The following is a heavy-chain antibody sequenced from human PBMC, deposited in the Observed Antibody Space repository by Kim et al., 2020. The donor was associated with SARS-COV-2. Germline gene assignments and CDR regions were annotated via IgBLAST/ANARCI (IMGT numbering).Heavy chain of an antibody. V-gene: IGHV3-30*04. D-gene: IGHD2-15*01. J-gene: IGHJ2*01. CDR3: ARDSPGWWPLNWYFDL. Sequence: GGSLRLSCAASGFTFNNYAMHWVRQAPGKGLEWVAAISYDGINTYYADSVKGRFTISRDNSKNTLYLQMNSLRAEDTAVYYCARDSPGWWPLNWYFDLWGRGTLVTVSS. CDR2: ISYDGINT. CDR1: GFTFNNYA.